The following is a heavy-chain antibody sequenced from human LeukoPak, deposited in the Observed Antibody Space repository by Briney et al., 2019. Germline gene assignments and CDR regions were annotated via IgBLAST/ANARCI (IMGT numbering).Heavy chain of an antibody. Sequence: GASVKVSCKASGYTFTGYYMHWVRQAPGQGLEWMGWINPNSGGTNYAQKFQGRVTMTRDTSIGTAYMELSRLRSDDTAVYYCAREVLRYFDWLSDAFDIWGQGTMVTVSS. D-gene: IGHD3-9*01. J-gene: IGHJ3*02. CDR2: INPNSGGT. CDR1: GYTFTGYY. CDR3: AREVLRYFDWLSDAFDI. V-gene: IGHV1-2*02.